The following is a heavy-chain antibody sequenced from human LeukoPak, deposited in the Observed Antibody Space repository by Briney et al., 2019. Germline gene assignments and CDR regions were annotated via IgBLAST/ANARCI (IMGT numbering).Heavy chain of an antibody. Sequence: SVKVSCKGSGGTFSSYAISWVRQAPGQGLEWMGGIIPIFGTANYAQKFQGRVTITADESTSTAYMELSSLRSEDTAVYYCARDATCSSTSCYSAFDIWGQGTMVTVSS. V-gene: IGHV1-69*13. CDR3: ARDATCSSTSCYSAFDI. CDR2: IIPIFGTA. CDR1: GGTFSSYA. D-gene: IGHD2-2*01. J-gene: IGHJ3*02.